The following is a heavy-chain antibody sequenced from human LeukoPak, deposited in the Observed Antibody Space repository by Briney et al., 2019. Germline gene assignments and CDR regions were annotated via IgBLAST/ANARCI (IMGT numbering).Heavy chain of an antibody. CDR3: ARIITIFGVVTYFDY. V-gene: IGHV4-30-2*01. CDR2: IYHSGST. J-gene: IGHJ4*02. CDR1: GGSFSGYY. Sequence: PSETLSLTCAVYGGSFSGYYWSWIRQPPGKGLEWIGYIYHSGSTYYNPSLKSRVTISVDRSKNQFSLKLSSVTAADTAVYYCARIITIFGVVTYFDYWGQGTLVTVSS. D-gene: IGHD3-3*01.